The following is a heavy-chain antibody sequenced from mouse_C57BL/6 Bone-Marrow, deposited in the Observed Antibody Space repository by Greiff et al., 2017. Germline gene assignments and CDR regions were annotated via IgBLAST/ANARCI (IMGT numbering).Heavy chain of an antibody. J-gene: IGHJ2*01. Sequence: QVHVKQPGAELVKPGASVKVSCKASGYTFTSYWMHWVKQRPGQGLEWIGRIHPSDSDTNYNQKFKGKATLTVEKSSSTAYMQLSSLTSEDSAVYYCAWGEGYWGQGTTLTVSS. V-gene: IGHV1-74*01. CDR1: GYTFTSYW. CDR3: AWGEGY. CDR2: IHPSDSDT.